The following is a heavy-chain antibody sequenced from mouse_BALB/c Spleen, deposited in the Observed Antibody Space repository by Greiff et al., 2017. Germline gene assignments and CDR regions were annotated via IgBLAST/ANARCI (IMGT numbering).Heavy chain of an antibody. CDR2: ISDGGSYT. Sequence: EVQRVESGGGLVKPGGSLKLSCAASGFTFSDYYMYWVRQTPEKRLEWVATISDGGSYTYYPDSVKGRFTISRDNAKNNLYLQMSSLKSEDTAMYYCARGSRDYYAMDYWGQGTSVTVSS. V-gene: IGHV5-4*02. CDR3: ARGSRDYYAMDY. J-gene: IGHJ4*01. CDR1: GFTFSDYY.